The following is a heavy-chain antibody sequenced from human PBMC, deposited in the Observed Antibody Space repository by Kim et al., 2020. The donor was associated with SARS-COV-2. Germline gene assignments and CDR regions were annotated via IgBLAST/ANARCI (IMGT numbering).Heavy chain of an antibody. Sequence: SPSFHGQVTISADKSISTAYLQWNSLKASDTAMYYCASMVVITPYHAFDIWGQGTMVTVSS. J-gene: IGHJ3*02. CDR3: ASMVVITPYHAFDI. D-gene: IGHD3-22*01. V-gene: IGHV5-51*01.